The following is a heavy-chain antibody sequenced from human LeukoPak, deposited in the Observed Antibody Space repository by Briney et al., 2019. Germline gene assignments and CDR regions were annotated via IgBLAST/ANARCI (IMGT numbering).Heavy chain of an antibody. J-gene: IGHJ4*02. D-gene: IGHD2-2*01. V-gene: IGHV1-2*06. Sequence: GASAKVSCKASGYTFTGYHMHWVRQAPGQGLEWMGRINPNSGDTNYAQKFQGRVTMTRDTSISTAYMELSRLRSDDTAVYYRARDYCSSTSCLFDYWGQGTLVTVSS. CDR1: GYTFTGYH. CDR2: INPNSGDT. CDR3: ARDYCSSTSCLFDY.